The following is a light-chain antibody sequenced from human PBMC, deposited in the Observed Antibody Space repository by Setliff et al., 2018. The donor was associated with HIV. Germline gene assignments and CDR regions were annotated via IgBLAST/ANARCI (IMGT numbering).Light chain of an antibody. V-gene: IGLV2-23*01. CDR3: CSYAGSSTTYV. J-gene: IGLJ1*01. CDR1: SSDVGSYNL. Sequence: QSVLTQPASVSGSPGQSITISCTGTSSDVGSYNLVSWYQQHPGKAPKLMIYEGSKRPSGVSNRFSGSKSGNTASLTISGLQAEDDADYYCCSYAGSSTTYVFGTGTKPPS. CDR2: EGS.